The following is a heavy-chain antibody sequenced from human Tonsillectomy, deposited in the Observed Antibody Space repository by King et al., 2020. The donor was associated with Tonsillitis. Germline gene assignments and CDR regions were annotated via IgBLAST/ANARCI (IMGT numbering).Heavy chain of an antibody. Sequence: VQLVESGGGLVQPGGSLRLSCVASGFTFSTYWMHWVRQAPGKGLVWVSRINSDGSTTNYADSVKGRFTFSRDNAKDTLYLQMNSLRAEDTAVYYCASGSGYYFPTGNYFDYWGQGTLVTVSS. CDR3: ASGSGYYFPTGNYFDY. D-gene: IGHD3-22*01. CDR2: INSDGSTT. V-gene: IGHV3-74*01. CDR1: GFTFSTYW. J-gene: IGHJ4*02.